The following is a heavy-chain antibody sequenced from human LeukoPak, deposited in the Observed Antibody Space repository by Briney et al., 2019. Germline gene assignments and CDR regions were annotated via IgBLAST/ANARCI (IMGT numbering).Heavy chain of an antibody. CDR1: GSTFRSYE. J-gene: IGHJ2*01. CDR3: AKDSEIAAAGSYWYFDL. CDR2: RSYDGSNK. Sequence: QHGRSLRLSCAAYGSTFRSYEMHWVRQGPGRGLEWGEVRSYDGSNKYPTASVKGRFTISRDNSKNTLYLQMNSLRAEDTAVYYCAKDSEIAAAGSYWYFDLWGRGTLVTVSS. D-gene: IGHD6-13*01. V-gene: IGHV3-30*04.